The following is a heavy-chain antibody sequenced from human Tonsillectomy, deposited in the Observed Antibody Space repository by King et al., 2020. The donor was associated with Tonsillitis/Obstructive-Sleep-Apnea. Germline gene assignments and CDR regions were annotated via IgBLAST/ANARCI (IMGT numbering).Heavy chain of an antibody. Sequence: VQLVESGGGLVQPGGSLRLSCSASGFTFSSYAMHWVRQAPGKGLEYVSAIRSNGGSTYYADSVKGRFTISRDNSKNTLYLQMTSLRAEDTAVYYCVKDLRRAYDYWGQGTLVTVSS. V-gene: IGHV3-64D*06. CDR2: IRSNGGST. CDR1: GFTFSSYA. J-gene: IGHJ4*02. CDR3: VKDLRRAYDY.